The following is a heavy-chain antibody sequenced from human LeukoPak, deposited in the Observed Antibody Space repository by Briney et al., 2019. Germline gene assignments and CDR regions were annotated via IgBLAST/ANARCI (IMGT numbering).Heavy chain of an antibody. D-gene: IGHD3-10*01. CDR3: AKDVTYSYDSGSYSYFDF. V-gene: IGHV3-23*01. J-gene: IGHJ4*02. CDR2: ISGSGGRT. Sequence: GGSLRLSCAASGFTFSNNALSWVRQAAGKGLEWVSVISGSGGRTYYADSVKGRFTISRDNSKNTLYLQMNSLRAEDTAVYYCAKDVTYSYDSGSYSYFDFWGQGTLVTVSS. CDR1: GFTFSNNA.